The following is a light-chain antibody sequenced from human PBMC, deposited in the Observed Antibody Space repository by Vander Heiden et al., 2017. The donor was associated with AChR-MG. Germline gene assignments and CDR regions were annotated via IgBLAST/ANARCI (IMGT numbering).Light chain of an antibody. CDR3: QQDYRTHT. CDR2: WAS. V-gene: IGKV4-1*01. J-gene: IGKJ1*01. CDR1: QSLLYTSNNNNF. Sequence: IVMTQSPDSLAVSLGERATINCKSSQSLLYTSNNNNFLDWFQQKPGQPPRLLIYWASTRESGVPDRFSGSGSGTDFSLTISSLQAENVAVYYCQQDYRTHTFGQGTTVQIK.